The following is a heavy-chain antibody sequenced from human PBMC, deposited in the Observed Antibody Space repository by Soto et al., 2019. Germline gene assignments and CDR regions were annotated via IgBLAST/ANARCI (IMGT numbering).Heavy chain of an antibody. Sequence: SGPTLVKPTPTLTLTCTFSGFSLSTSGMCVSWIRQPPGKALEWLARIDWDDDKYYSTSLKTRLTISKDTSKNQVVLTMTNMDPVDTATYYCARMHGVAPANYYYMDVWGKGTTVTVSS. J-gene: IGHJ6*03. D-gene: IGHD2-2*01. CDR3: ARMHGVAPANYYYMDV. CDR1: GFSLSTSGMC. V-gene: IGHV2-70*11. CDR2: IDWDDDK.